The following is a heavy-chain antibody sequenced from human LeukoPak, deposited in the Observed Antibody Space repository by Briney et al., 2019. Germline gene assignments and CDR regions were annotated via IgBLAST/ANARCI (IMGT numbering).Heavy chain of an antibody. J-gene: IGHJ4*02. CDR1: GFTVSSNF. CDR2: IYSRGGT. D-gene: IGHD3-22*01. Sequence: PGGSLRLSCAASGFTVSSNFMSWVRQAPGKGLECVPVIYSRGGTYYADSVQGRFTISRDASKNTLFLQMNSLRADDTAVYYCARKTDSSGSGDYWGQGTLVTVSS. V-gene: IGHV3-53*01. CDR3: ARKTDSSGSGDY.